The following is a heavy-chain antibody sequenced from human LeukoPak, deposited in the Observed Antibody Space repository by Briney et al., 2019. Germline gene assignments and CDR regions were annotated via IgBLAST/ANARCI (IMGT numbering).Heavy chain of an antibody. CDR2: INSDGSTT. CDR3: ARESVFYGSGTYYNLRDAFDI. Sequence: GGSLRLSCAASGFTFSSYWMHWVRQAPGKGLVWVSHINSDGSTTTYADSVRGRFTISRDNAKNTLYLQMNSLRAEDTAVYYCARESVFYGSGTYYNLRDAFDIWGQGTMVTVSS. CDR1: GFTFSSYW. J-gene: IGHJ3*02. V-gene: IGHV3-74*01. D-gene: IGHD3-10*01.